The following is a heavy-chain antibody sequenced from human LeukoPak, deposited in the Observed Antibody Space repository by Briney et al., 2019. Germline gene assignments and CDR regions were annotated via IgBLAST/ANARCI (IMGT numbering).Heavy chain of an antibody. Sequence: SGGSLRLSCAASGFTFSSYGMHWVRQAPGKGLEWVAVISYDGSNKYYADSVKGRFTISRDNSKNTLYLQMNSLRAEDTAVYYCAKEGDYASFVDYWGQGTLVTVSS. J-gene: IGHJ4*02. CDR1: GFTFSSYG. CDR3: AKEGDYASFVDY. D-gene: IGHD4-17*01. V-gene: IGHV3-30*18. CDR2: ISYDGSNK.